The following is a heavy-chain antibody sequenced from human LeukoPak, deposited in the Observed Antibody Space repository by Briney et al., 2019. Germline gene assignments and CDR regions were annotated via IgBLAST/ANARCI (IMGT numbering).Heavy chain of an antibody. V-gene: IGHV3-21*01. CDR1: GFTFSSYS. Sequence: GGSLRLSCAASGFTFSSYSMNWVRQAPGKGLEWVSSISSSSSYIYYADSVKGRFTISRDNAKNSLYLQMNILRAEDTAVYYCARGSVSYSSSWLNWFDPWGQGTLVTVSS. J-gene: IGHJ5*02. CDR3: ARGSVSYSSSWLNWFDP. CDR2: ISSSSSYI. D-gene: IGHD6-13*01.